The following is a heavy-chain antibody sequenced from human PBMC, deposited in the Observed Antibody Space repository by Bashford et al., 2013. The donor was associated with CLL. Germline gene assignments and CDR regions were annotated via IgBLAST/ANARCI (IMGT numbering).Heavy chain of an antibody. CDR3: AKDVGLTLVTSALDY. J-gene: IGHJ4*02. Sequence: GVEWVTFIRYDESKILYADSVKGRFIISRDNSKNTLFLQMNSLREEDTAVYYCAKDVGLTLVTSALDYWGQGTVVTVSS. CDR2: IRYDESKI. V-gene: IGHV3-30*02. D-gene: IGHD2-21*02.